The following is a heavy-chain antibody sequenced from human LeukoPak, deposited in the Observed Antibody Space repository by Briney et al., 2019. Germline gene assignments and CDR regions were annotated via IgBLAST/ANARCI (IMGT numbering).Heavy chain of an antibody. CDR1: GFSFSGYW. V-gene: IGHV3-74*01. D-gene: IGHD2-21*02. Sequence: HPGGSLRLSCTTSGFSFSGYWMHWVRHAPGKGLVWVSRIKSDGSSTTYADSVKGRFTISRDNARNTLYLQMNSLRAEDTAVYYCAKSDHFDSWGQGTLVTVSS. CDR3: AKSDHFDS. J-gene: IGHJ4*02. CDR2: IKSDGSST.